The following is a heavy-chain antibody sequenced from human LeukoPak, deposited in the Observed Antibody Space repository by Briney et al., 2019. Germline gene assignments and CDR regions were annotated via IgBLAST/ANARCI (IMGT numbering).Heavy chain of an antibody. Sequence: GGSLRLSCAVSGIPFSSYWMDWVRQAPGKGLEWVAIINPDGSVINHADSVKGRFSISRDNARNSLFLQMNSLRAEDTAVYYCTSGWSAAFDYWGQGTLVTVSS. CDR1: GIPFSSYW. CDR3: TSGWSAAFDY. V-gene: IGHV3-7*01. CDR2: INPDGSVI. D-gene: IGHD6-19*01. J-gene: IGHJ4*02.